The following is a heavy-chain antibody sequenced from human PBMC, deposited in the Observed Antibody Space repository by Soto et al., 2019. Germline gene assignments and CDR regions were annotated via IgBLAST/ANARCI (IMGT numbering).Heavy chain of an antibody. CDR1: GFTFSDYY. J-gene: IGHJ4*02. Sequence: QVQLVESGGGLVKPGGSLRLSCAASGFTFSDYYMSWIRQAPGKGLEWVSYISSSGSTIYYADSVKGRFTISRDNAKNSLYLTLTRLGAADTAVYYRATTSGGVRYFGWLLSARARTCADWGQGTLVPVSS. D-gene: IGHD3-9*01. V-gene: IGHV3-11*01. CDR3: ATTSGGVRYFGWLLSARARTCAD. CDR2: ISSSGSTI.